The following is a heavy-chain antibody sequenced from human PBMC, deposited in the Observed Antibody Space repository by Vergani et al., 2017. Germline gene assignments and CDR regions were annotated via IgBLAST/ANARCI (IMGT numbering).Heavy chain of an antibody. Sequence: QVQLQESGPGLVKPSQTLSLTCTVSGGSISSGSYYWSWIRQPAGKGLEWIGRIYTSGSTNYNPSLKSRVTISVDTSKNQFSLKLSSVTAADTAVYYCARVTVPAAGGVGWFDPWGQGTLVTVSS. CDR2: IYTSGST. D-gene: IGHD2-2*01. CDR3: ARVTVPAAGGVGWFDP. CDR1: GGSISSGSYY. J-gene: IGHJ5*02. V-gene: IGHV4-61*02.